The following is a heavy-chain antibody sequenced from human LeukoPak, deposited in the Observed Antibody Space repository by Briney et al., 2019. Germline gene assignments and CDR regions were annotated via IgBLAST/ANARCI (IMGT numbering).Heavy chain of an antibody. CDR1: GGSISSYY. V-gene: IGHV4-59*01. CDR3: ARTLYGDYMQIDY. Sequence: SETLSLTCTVSGGSISSYYWSWIRQPPGKGLEWIGYIYYSGSTNYNPSLKSRVTISVDTSKNQFSLKLSSVTAADTAVYYCARTLYGDYMQIDYWGQGTLVTVSS. J-gene: IGHJ4*02. D-gene: IGHD4-17*01. CDR2: IYYSGST.